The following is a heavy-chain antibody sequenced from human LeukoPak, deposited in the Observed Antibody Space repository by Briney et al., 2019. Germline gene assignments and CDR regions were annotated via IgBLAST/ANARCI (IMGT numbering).Heavy chain of an antibody. D-gene: IGHD3-10*01. V-gene: IGHV4-61*02. Sequence: PSETLSLTCTVSGGSTSSENYYWTWIRQPAGKGLEWIGRIYTSGHTNYNSSLKSRATISVDTSKNQFSLKLSSVTAADTAVYYCARDTGYFASGGFDYWGQGTLVTVSS. CDR3: ARDTGYFASGGFDY. CDR1: GGSTSSENYY. J-gene: IGHJ4*02. CDR2: IYTSGHT.